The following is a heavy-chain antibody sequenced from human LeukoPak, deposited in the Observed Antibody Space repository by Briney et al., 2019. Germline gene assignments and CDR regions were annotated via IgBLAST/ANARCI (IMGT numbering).Heavy chain of an antibody. D-gene: IGHD3-22*01. CDR2: ISSGGST. Sequence: GGSLRLSCAASGFTVSSNYMTWVRQAPGKGLEWVSVISSGGSTYYADSVKGRFTISRDNSKNTVYLQINSLRAEDTAVYYCARDNYYDRSVLDYWGQGTRVTVS. J-gene: IGHJ4*02. CDR3: ARDNYYDRSVLDY. V-gene: IGHV3-53*01. CDR1: GFTVSSNY.